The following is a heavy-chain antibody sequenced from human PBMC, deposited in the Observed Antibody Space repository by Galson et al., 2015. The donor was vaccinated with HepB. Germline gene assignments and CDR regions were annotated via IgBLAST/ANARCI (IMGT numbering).Heavy chain of an antibody. J-gene: IGHJ4*02. CDR1: GFTFSSYE. Sequence: SLRLSCAASGFTFSSYEMNWVRQAPGKGLEWVAVISYDGINKYYADSVKGRFSISRDNSRNTVYLQMDTLRADDTAVYFCAKDPHTSCWSGGPGDYWGQGTLVTVSS. CDR2: ISYDGINK. CDR3: AKDPHTSCWSGGPGDY. D-gene: IGHD3-3*01. V-gene: IGHV3-30*18.